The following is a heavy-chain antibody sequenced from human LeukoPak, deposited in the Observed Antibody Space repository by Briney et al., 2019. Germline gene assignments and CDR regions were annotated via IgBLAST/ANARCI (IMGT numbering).Heavy chain of an antibody. CDR2: ISGSGVST. Sequence: GGSLRLSCAASGFTFSNYAMSWVRQTPGKGLEWVSTISGSGVSTYYGDSVYADSVKGRFTISRDDSKNTLHLQVNSLRAEDTAIYYCAKDPVVFHGGSGWHYSDYWGQGTLVTVSS. CDR3: AKDPVVFHGGSGWHYSDY. J-gene: IGHJ4*02. V-gene: IGHV3-23*01. CDR1: GFTFSNYA. D-gene: IGHD6-19*01.